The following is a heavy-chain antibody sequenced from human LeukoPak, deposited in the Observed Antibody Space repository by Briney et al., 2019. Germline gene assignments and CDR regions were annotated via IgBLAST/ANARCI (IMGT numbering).Heavy chain of an antibody. V-gene: IGHV1-2*02. J-gene: IGHJ4*02. CDR1: GYTFTGYF. CDR2: IKTNSGGT. D-gene: IGHD6-25*01. Sequence: ASVKVSCKASGYTFTGYFMHWVRQAPGQGLERMGWIKTNSGGTKYAQKFQGRVTMTRDTSISTAYMELTRLRSDDTAVYYCAREEAATPSDFDYWGQGTLVTVSS. CDR3: AREEAATPSDFDY.